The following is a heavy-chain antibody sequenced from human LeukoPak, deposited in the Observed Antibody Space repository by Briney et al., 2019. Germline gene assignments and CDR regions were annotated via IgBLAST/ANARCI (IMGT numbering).Heavy chain of an antibody. J-gene: IGHJ4*02. CDR2: ISSSSSHI. V-gene: IGHV3-21*01. Sequence: GGSLRLSCVASGFTFSTYVMNWVRQAPGRGLEWVSSISSSSSHIYYADSVKGRFTISRDNAKNSLYLQMNSLRAEDTAVYYCARDLSKYSSSWYEDYWGQGTLVTVSS. D-gene: IGHD6-13*01. CDR3: ARDLSKYSSSWYEDY. CDR1: GFTFSTYV.